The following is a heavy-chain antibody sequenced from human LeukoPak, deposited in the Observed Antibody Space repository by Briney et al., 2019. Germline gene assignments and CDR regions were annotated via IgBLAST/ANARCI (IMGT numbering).Heavy chain of an antibody. Sequence: SGGSLRLSCEASGFTFSDYYMSWVRQAPGKGLEWVSYISSSSSYTKYADSVKGRFTISRDNAKNSLYLQVNSLRAEDTAVYYCARGTGTTAYFDYWDQGTLVTVSS. CDR1: GFTFSDYY. D-gene: IGHD1-1*01. J-gene: IGHJ4*02. CDR3: ARGTGTTAYFDY. CDR2: ISSSSSYT. V-gene: IGHV3-11*06.